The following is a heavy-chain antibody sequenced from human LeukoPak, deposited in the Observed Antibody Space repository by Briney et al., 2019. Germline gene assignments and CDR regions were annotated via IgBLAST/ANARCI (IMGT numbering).Heavy chain of an antibody. V-gene: IGHV3-30*02. D-gene: IGHD3-10*01. Sequence: GGSLRLSCAASGFTFSSYGMHWVRQAPGKGLEWVAFIRYDGSNKYYADSVKGRFTVSRDNSKNTLYLQMNSLRAEDTAVYYCARGFYYYGSGSYNTPIDYWGQGTLVTVSS. CDR1: GFTFSSYG. J-gene: IGHJ4*02. CDR2: IRYDGSNK. CDR3: ARGFYYYGSGSYNTPIDY.